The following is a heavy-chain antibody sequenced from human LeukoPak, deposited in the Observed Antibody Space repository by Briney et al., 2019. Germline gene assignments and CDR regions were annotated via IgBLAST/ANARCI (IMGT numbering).Heavy chain of an antibody. D-gene: IGHD3-3*01. CDR2: ITGSGGGT. J-gene: IGHJ4*02. CDR3: AKDRSDFWSGSLDY. CDR1: GLTFSSHA. Sequence: PGGSLRLSCAASGLTFSSHAMSWVRQAPGKGLEWVSGITGSGGGTYYADSMKGRFTISRDNSKNTLYLQINSLRAEDTAIYYCAKDRSDFWSGSLDYWGQGTLVTVSS. V-gene: IGHV3-23*01.